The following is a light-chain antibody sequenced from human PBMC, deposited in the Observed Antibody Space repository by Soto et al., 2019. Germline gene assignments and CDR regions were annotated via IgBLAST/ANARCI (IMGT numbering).Light chain of an antibody. Sequence: DIQMTQSPSSLSASVGDRVTITCRASQSISSYLNWYQQKPGKAPKLLIYAASSLQSGVPSRFSGSGSGTDFTLTISSLQPEDCATYYCPQSYSTPPTFGQGTKVEIK. CDR3: PQSYSTPPT. V-gene: IGKV1-39*01. J-gene: IGKJ1*01. CDR2: AAS. CDR1: QSISSY.